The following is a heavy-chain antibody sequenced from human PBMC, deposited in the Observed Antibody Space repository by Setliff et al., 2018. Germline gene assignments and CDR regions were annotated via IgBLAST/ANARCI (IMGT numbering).Heavy chain of an antibody. Sequence: GGSLRLSCAASGITFRTYSLNWVRQAPGRGLEWISFISSDSRTTYYADSVKGRFTISRDNAKNTLDLQMNSLRAEDSAMYYCTRGSFYDFWSGDHYDYWGQGTLVTVSS. CDR1: GITFRTYS. J-gene: IGHJ4*02. CDR3: TRGSFYDFWSGDHYDY. CDR2: ISSDSRTT. D-gene: IGHD3-3*01. V-gene: IGHV3-48*01.